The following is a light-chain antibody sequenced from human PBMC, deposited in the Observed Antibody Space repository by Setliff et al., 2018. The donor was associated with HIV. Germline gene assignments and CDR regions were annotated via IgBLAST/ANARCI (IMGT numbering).Light chain of an antibody. Sequence: QSALTQPASVSGSPGQSITISCTGTSSDIGGYNFVSWYQPYPGEAHKLIISDNTKRPSGFSDRFSASKSGNTASLTISGLRAEDEADYYCSSYTSSSTYVFGLGTKVTVL. CDR3: SSYTSSSTYV. CDR1: SSDIGGYNF. CDR2: DNT. J-gene: IGLJ1*01. V-gene: IGLV2-14*03.